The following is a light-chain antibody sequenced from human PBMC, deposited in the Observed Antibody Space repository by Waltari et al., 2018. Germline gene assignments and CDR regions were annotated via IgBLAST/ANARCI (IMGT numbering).Light chain of an antibody. CDR1: QTIRGW. Sequence: DIQMTQSPSMLSASVGDSVTITCRASQTIRGWLAWYQLKPGLAPKLLIYDASNLGGGVPSRFSGSGFGTNFTLTISSLQAEDVAIYYCHQYYGNPQAFGGGTKVEIK. CDR2: DAS. CDR3: HQYYGNPQA. V-gene: IGKV1-5*01. J-gene: IGKJ4*01.